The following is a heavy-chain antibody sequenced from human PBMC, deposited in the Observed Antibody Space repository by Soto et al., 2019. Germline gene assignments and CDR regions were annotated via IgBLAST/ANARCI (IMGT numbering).Heavy chain of an antibody. D-gene: IGHD2-15*01. Sequence: SETLSLTCTVSGGSISSYYWSWIRQPPGKGLEWIGYIYYSGSTNYNPSLKSRVTISVDTSKNQFSLKLSSVTAADTAVYYCARGDCSGGSCYSFISQYYYYGMDVWGQGTTVTVSS. CDR2: IYYSGST. CDR1: GGSISSYY. CDR3: ARGDCSGGSCYSFISQYYYYGMDV. V-gene: IGHV4-59*01. J-gene: IGHJ6*02.